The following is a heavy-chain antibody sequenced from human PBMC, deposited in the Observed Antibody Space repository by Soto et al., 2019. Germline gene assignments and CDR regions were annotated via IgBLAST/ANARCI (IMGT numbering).Heavy chain of an antibody. J-gene: IGHJ6*02. D-gene: IGHD2-21*02. V-gene: IGHV4-31*03. CDR3: ARVCGGDCHYGMDV. CDR1: GGSISSGGYY. Sequence: QVQLQESGPGLVKPSQTLSLTCTVSGGSISSGGYYWSWILQHPGKGLEWIGYIYYSGSTYYNPSLKSRVTLSVDSSNNQFSLKLCSVTAADTDVYYCARVCGGDCHYGMDVWGQGTTVTVSS. CDR2: IYYSGST.